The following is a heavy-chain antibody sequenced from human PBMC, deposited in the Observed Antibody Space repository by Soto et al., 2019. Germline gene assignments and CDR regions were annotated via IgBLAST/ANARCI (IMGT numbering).Heavy chain of an antibody. D-gene: IGHD1-26*01. Sequence: ASVKVSCKASGYTFTGYYMHWVRQAPGQGLEWMGWINPNSGGTNYARKFQGWVTMTRDTSISTAYMELSRLRSDDTAVYYCARVDQVGYGMDVWGQGTTVTVSS. CDR1: GYTFTGYY. CDR2: INPNSGGT. V-gene: IGHV1-2*04. J-gene: IGHJ6*02. CDR3: ARVDQVGYGMDV.